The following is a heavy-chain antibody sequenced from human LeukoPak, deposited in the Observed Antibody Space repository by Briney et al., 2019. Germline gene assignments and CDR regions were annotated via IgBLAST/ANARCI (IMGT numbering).Heavy chain of an antibody. CDR2: ISAYNGNT. D-gene: IGHD2-15*01. V-gene: IGHV1-18*01. CDR1: CDTFTSYG. J-gene: IGHJ4*02. CDR3: ARVTVAATQRSFDY. Sequence: GASVKVSCKASCDTFTSYGISWVRQAPGQGLEWMVWISAYNGNTNYAQKLQGRVTMTTDTSTSTAYMELRSLRSDDTAVYYCARVTVAATQRSFDYWGQGTLVTVSS.